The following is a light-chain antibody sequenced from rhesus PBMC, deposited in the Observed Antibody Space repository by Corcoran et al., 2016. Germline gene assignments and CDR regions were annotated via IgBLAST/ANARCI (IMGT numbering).Light chain of an antibody. Sequence: DIQMTQSPSALSASVGDGVTISCRASQNIYSNLAWYQQKPGKAPKLLIHVASSLQTGIPSRFSGRESETEFTLTISSLQPEDSATYYCQHYYDNPYSFGQGTKVEIK. CDR2: VAS. CDR1: QNIYSN. J-gene: IGKJ2*01. CDR3: QHYYDNPYS. V-gene: IGKV1S12*01.